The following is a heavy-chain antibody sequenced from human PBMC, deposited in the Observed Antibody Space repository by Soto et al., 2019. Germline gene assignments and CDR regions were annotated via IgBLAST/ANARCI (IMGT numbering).Heavy chain of an antibody. CDR1: GYTFTSYG. CDR3: ARDRDSGYDYYYYYGMDV. V-gene: IGHV1-18*01. J-gene: IGHJ6*02. Sequence: ASVKVSCKASGYTFTSYGISWVRRAPGQGLEWMGWISAYNGNTNYAQKLQGRVTMTTDTSTSTAYMELRSLRSDDTAVYYCARDRDSGYDYYYYYGMDVWGQGTTVTVSS. CDR2: ISAYNGNT. D-gene: IGHD5-12*01.